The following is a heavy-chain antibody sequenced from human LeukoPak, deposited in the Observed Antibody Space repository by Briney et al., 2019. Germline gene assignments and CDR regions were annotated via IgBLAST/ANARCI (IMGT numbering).Heavy chain of an antibody. V-gene: IGHV4-59*01. CDR3: ARGASIAAAGLDAFDI. D-gene: IGHD6-13*01. Sequence: PSETLSLTCTVSGGSISSYYWSWIRQPPGKGLEWIGYIYYSGSTNYNPSLKSRVTISVDTSKNRFSLKLSSVTAADTAVYYCARGASIAAAGLDAFDIWGQGTMVTVSS. CDR1: GGSISSYY. CDR2: IYYSGST. J-gene: IGHJ3*02.